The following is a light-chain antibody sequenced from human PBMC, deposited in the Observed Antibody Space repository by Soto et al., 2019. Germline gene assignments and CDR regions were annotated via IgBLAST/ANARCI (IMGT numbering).Light chain of an antibody. CDR2: EVS. J-gene: IGLJ1*01. CDR3: SSYTSSSTRV. Sequence: QSALTQPASVSGSPGQSITISCTGTSSDVGAYDYVSWYQQHPDKAPKLMIYEVSNRPSGVSNRFSGSTSVNTATLTISGLQAEDAADYYCSSYTSSSTRVFGTGTKLTVL. V-gene: IGLV2-14*03. CDR1: SSDVGAYDY.